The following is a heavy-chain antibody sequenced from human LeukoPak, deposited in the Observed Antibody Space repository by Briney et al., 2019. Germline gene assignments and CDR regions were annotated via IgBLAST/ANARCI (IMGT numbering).Heavy chain of an antibody. Sequence: SGGSLRLSCAASGFTLSDYWMNWVRQAPGKGPVWVSHISPDGRNIAYADSVKGRFTISRDSAKNTLYLQMNSLRVGDTAVCYCVRDVWGTTPYDSWGQGTLVTVSS. V-gene: IGHV3-74*01. CDR2: ISPDGRNI. D-gene: IGHD1-7*01. J-gene: IGHJ4*02. CDR3: VRDVWGTTPYDS. CDR1: GFTLSDYW.